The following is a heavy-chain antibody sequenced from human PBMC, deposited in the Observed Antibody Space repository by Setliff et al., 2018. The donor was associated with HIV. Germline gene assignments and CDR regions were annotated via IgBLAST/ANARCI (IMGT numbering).Heavy chain of an antibody. CDR3: AKDSGSYRDAFDI. CDR1: GGSFSGYY. CDR2: ISWNSGSI. V-gene: IGHV3-9*01. J-gene: IGHJ3*02. Sequence: LSLTCAVYGGSFSGYYWTWIRQPPGKGLEWVSGISWNSGSIGYADSVKGRFTISRDNAKNSLYLQMNSLRAEDTALYYCAKDSGSYRDAFDIWGQGTMVTVSS. D-gene: IGHD1-26*01.